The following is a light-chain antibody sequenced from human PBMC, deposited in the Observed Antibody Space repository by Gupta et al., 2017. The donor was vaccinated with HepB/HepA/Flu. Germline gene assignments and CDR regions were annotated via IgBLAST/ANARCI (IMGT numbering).Light chain of an antibody. CDR1: QSLLHSDGYSY. J-gene: IGKJ4*01. Sequence: EIVMTQSPLSLPVTPGEPASISCRSSQSLLHSDGYSYLNWFLQKPGHSPQLLISLASNRASGVPDRFSGSGSGTDFTLKISRVESEDVGVYYCMQGIQGPLTFGGGTKLEIK. V-gene: IGKV2-28*01. CDR3: MQGIQGPLT. CDR2: LAS.